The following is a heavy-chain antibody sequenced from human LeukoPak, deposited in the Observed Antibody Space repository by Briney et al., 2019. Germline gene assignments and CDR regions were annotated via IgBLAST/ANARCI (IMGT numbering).Heavy chain of an antibody. CDR2: INPNSGGT. CDR3: ARGLKGNNWFDP. Sequence: ASVKVSCKASGYTFTGYYMHWVQQAPGQGLEWMGWINPNSGGTNYTQKFQGRVTMTRDTSISTAYMELSRLRSDDTAVYYCARGLKGNNWFDPWGQGTLVTVSS. J-gene: IGHJ5*02. V-gene: IGHV1-2*02. CDR1: GYTFTGYY.